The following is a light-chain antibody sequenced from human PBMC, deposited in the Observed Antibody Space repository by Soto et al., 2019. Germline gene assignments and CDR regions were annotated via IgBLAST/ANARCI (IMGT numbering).Light chain of an antibody. Sequence: EIVMTQSPATLSVSPGERATLSCRASQTIVNNLAWYQQKPGQAPRLLMYGVSTRATGVPARFSGSGSGPEFTLTISSLQSEDFAVYYCKKYTNWPPATFGQGTKVEIK. CDR3: KKYTNWPPAT. CDR2: GVS. V-gene: IGKV3-15*01. CDR1: QTIVNN. J-gene: IGKJ1*01.